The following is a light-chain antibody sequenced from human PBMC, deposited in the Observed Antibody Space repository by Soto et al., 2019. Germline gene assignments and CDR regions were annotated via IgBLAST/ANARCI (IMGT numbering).Light chain of an antibody. J-gene: IGKJ5*01. V-gene: IGKV4-1*01. CDR2: WAS. CDR3: QQYYSSPIT. CDR1: LTVLYSSNNKNY. Sequence: DIVMTQSPDSLAVSLGERATINCKSSLTVLYSSNNKNYLAWYQQKPRQPPKLLIYWASTRASGVPDRFSGSVSGADFTLTISSLQAEDVAVYYCQQYYSSPITFGQGTRLEIK.